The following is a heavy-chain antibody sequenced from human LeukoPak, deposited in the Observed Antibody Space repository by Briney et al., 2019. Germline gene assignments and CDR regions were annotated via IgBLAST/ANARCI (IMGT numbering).Heavy chain of an antibody. CDR3: ARDRRDYYFDY. D-gene: IGHD3-10*01. CDR1: GGSISSYY. Sequence: PSETLSLTCTVSGGSISSYYWSWIRQPPGKGLEWIGYIYDSGSTNYNPSLKSRVTISVDRSKNQYSLKLSSVTAADTAVYYCARDRRDYYFDYWGQGTLVTVSS. J-gene: IGHJ4*02. CDR2: IYDSGST. V-gene: IGHV4-59*12.